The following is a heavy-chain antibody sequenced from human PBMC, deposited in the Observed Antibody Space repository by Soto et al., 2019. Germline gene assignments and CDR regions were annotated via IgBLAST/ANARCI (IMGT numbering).Heavy chain of an antibody. CDR2: IYYSGST. D-gene: IGHD3-22*01. V-gene: IGHV4-59*01. CDR3: ARIADSSGYYLDY. CDR1: GGSISSYY. Sequence: SETLSLTCTVSGGSISSYYWSWIRQPPGKGLEWIGYIYYSGSTNYNPSLKSRVTISVDTSKNQFSLKLSSVTAADTAVYYCARIADSSGYYLDYWGQGTLVTVSS. J-gene: IGHJ4*02.